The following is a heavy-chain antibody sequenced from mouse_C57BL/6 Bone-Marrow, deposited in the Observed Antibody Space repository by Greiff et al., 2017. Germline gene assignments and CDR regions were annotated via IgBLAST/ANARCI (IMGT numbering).Heavy chain of an antibody. CDR3: ARDGDYGDFDY. Sequence: VKVVESGAELVRPGTSVKVSCKASGYAFTNYLIEWVKQRPGQGLEWIGVINPGSGGTNYNEKFKGKATLTADKSSSTAYMQLSSLTSEDAAVYFCARDGDYGDFDYWGQGTTLTVSS. CDR2: INPGSGGT. J-gene: IGHJ2*01. CDR1: GYAFTNYL. D-gene: IGHD1-1*01. V-gene: IGHV1-54*01.